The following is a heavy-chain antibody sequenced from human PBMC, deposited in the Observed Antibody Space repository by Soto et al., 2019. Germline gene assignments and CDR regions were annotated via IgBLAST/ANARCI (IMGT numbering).Heavy chain of an antibody. Sequence: GGSLRLSCAASGFTFSTYGMSWVRQAPGKGLEWVSYISSSSSTMYYADSVKGRFTISRDNSKNTQYLQMSSLRADDTAVYYCVKGEYYYDSSGYYPFDYWGQGTLVTVSS. CDR3: VKGEYYYDSSGYYPFDY. CDR1: GFTFSTYG. V-gene: IGHV3-48*01. J-gene: IGHJ4*02. CDR2: ISSSSSTM. D-gene: IGHD3-22*01.